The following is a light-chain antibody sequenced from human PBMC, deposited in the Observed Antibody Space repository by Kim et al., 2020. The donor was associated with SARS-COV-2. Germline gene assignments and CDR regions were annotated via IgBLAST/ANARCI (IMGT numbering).Light chain of an antibody. Sequence: VSPGQTASITCSGDKLGDKYACWFQQKPGQSPVLVIYQDSKRPSGIPERFSGSNSGNTATLTISGTQAMDEADYYCQAWDSSTVVFGGGTQLTVL. J-gene: IGLJ2*01. V-gene: IGLV3-1*01. CDR2: QDS. CDR3: QAWDSSTVV. CDR1: KLGDKY.